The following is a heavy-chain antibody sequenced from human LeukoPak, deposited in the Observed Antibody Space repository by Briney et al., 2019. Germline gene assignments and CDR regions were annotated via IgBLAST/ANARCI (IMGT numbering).Heavy chain of an antibody. CDR1: GYTFTGYY. CDR3: ARPRGSSGRGDFDY. D-gene: IGHD6-19*01. CDR2: INPNSGGT. V-gene: IGHV1-2*02. J-gene: IGHJ4*02. Sequence: ASVKVSCKASGYTFTGYYMHWVRQAPGQGLEWMGWINPNSGGTNYAQKFQGRVTMTRDTPISTAYMELSRLRSDDTALYYCARPRGSSGRGDFDYWGQGTLVTVSS.